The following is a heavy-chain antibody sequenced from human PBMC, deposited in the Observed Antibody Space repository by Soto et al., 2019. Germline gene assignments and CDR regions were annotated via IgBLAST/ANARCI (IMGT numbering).Heavy chain of an antibody. CDR3: ARSGIMVYAILYYYYMDV. J-gene: IGHJ6*03. D-gene: IGHD2-8*01. V-gene: IGHV1-8*01. Sequence: ASVKVSCTASGYTFTIYDINWVRQATGQGLEWMGWMNHNSGNTGYAQKFQGRVTMTRSTSISTAYMELSSLRSEDTAVYYCARSGIMVYAILYYYYMDVWGKGTTVTVSS. CDR1: GYTFTIYD. CDR2: MNHNSGNT.